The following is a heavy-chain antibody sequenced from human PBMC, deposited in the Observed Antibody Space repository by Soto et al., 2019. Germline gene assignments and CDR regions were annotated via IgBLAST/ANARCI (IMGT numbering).Heavy chain of an antibody. V-gene: IGHV1-69*13. CDR1: GGTFSSYR. J-gene: IGHJ5*02. CDR3: AREGAGMAATFDP. CDR2: IIPIFGTA. Sequence: GASVKVSCKASGGTFSSYRITWVRQAPGQGPERMGGIIPIFGTANYAQRFQGRITITADESTSTAYMELSSLTSEDTAVYYCAREGAGMAATFDPWGQGTLVTVSS. D-gene: IGHD1-1*01.